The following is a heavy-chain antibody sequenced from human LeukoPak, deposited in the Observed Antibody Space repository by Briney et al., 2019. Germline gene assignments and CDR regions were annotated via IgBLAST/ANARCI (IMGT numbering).Heavy chain of an antibody. Sequence: SGPLPLTWAVLGGPISSSNWWSWVRQPPGKGLEWIGEIYHSGSTNYNPSLKSRVTISVDKSKNQFSLKLSSVTAADTAVYYCARSNQAVAFDYWGQGTLVTVSS. CDR1: GGPISSSNW. D-gene: IGHD6-19*01. J-gene: IGHJ4*02. CDR2: IYHSGST. CDR3: ARSNQAVAFDY. V-gene: IGHV4-4*02.